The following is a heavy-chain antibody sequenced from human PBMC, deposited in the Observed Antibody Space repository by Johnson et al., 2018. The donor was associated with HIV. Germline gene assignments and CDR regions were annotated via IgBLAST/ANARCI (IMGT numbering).Heavy chain of an antibody. Sequence: VQLVESGGGLVQPGGSLRLSCAASGFTFSSYAMHWVRQAPGKGLEFVSRISSNGGSTFYANSVKGRFTISRDNSKNTLYLQMGSLRAEDMAVYYCARSPFIAAAGTNAFDIWGQGTMVTVSS. CDR1: GFTFSSYA. CDR2: ISSNGGST. V-gene: IGHV3-64*01. J-gene: IGHJ3*02. D-gene: IGHD6-13*01. CDR3: ARSPFIAAAGTNAFDI.